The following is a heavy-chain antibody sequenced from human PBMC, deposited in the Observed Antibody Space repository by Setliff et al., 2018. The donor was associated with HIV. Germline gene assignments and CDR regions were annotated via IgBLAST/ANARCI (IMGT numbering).Heavy chain of an antibody. D-gene: IGHD6-13*01. CDR3: ARGLTAPAAAGS. Sequence: SETLSLTCAVYGGSFSGHSWTWIRQPPGKGLEWIGEINRSGSANYNPSLQSRVTISIDMSKNHFSLNLKSVTAADTAIYYCARGLTAPAAAGSWGQGMLVTVSS. J-gene: IGHJ5*02. V-gene: IGHV4-34*01. CDR1: GGSFSGHS. CDR2: INRSGSA.